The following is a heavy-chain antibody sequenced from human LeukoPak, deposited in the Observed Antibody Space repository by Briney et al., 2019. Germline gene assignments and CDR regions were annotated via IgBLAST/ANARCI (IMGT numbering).Heavy chain of an antibody. D-gene: IGHD3-10*01. CDR1: GFTFSSYG. V-gene: IGHV3-30*18. J-gene: IGHJ4*02. Sequence: GRSLRLSCAASGFTFSSYGMHWVRQAPGKGLEWVAVISYDGSNKYYADSVKGRFTISRGNSKNTLYLQMNSLRAEDTAVYYCAKDRDYYGSGSYGDYWGQGTLVTVSS. CDR3: AKDRDYYGSGSYGDY. CDR2: ISYDGSNK.